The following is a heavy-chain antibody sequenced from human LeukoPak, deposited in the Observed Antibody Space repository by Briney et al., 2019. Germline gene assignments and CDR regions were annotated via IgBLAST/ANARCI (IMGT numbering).Heavy chain of an antibody. Sequence: GGSLRLSCTTSEFTFDNYGMHWIRQALGKGLEWVAFRGYDGSDKYAESVKGRFTISRDNAKNSLYLQMNSLRAEDTAVYYCARGHYDSSGYWEYWGQGTLVTVSS. CDR1: EFTFDNYG. J-gene: IGHJ4*02. CDR2: RGYDGSDK. D-gene: IGHD3-22*01. CDR3: ARGHYDSSGYWEY. V-gene: IGHV3-30*02.